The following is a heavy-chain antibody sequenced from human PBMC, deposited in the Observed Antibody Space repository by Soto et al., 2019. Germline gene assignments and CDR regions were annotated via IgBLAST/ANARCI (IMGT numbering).Heavy chain of an antibody. V-gene: IGHV3-66*01. CDR3: ARNMPVTTLGY. CDR2: IYSGGNT. Sequence: EVQLVESGGGLVQPGGSLRLSCAASGVTVSNNYMSWVRQAPGKGLEWVSVIYSGGNTKYADSVKGRFSTSRDSSQNTLYLHMNSLRAEDTAVYYCARNMPVTTLGYWVQGTLVTVSS. J-gene: IGHJ4*02. D-gene: IGHD4-17*01. CDR1: GVTVSNNY.